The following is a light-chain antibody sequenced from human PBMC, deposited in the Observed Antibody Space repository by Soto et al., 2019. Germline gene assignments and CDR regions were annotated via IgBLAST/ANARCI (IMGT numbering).Light chain of an antibody. V-gene: IGLV2-23*01. Sequence: QSALTQPASVSGSPGQPITISCTGTSSDVGSYNLVSWYQQHPGKAPKLMIYEGSKRPSGVSNRFSGSKSGNTASLTISGLQAEDEADYYCCSYAGSYVFGIGTKVTV. J-gene: IGLJ1*01. CDR1: SSDVGSYNL. CDR3: CSYAGSYV. CDR2: EGS.